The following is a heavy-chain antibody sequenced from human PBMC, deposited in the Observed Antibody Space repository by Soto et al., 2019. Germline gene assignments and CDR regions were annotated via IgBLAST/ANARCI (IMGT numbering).Heavy chain of an antibody. V-gene: IGHV3-11*05. D-gene: IGHD5-12*01. CDR1: GFTFSDYY. CDR2: ISSSSSYT. J-gene: IGHJ4*02. Sequence: PGGSLRLSCAASGFTFSDYYMSWIRQAPGKGLEWVSYISSSSSYTNYADSVKGRFTISRDNAKNSLYLHMTTLTAADTAVYYCARGFGGYAVDYWGQGTLVTVSS. CDR3: ARGFGGYAVDY.